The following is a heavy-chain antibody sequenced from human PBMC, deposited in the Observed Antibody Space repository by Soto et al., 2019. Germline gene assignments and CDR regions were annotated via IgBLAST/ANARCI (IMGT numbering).Heavy chain of an antibody. V-gene: IGHV4-31*03. CDR1: GGSISSGGYY. D-gene: IGHD2-15*01. J-gene: IGHJ6*02. CDR3: ARGTLKEYCSGGSCKYYYYGMDV. CDR2: IYYSGST. Sequence: TCTVSGGSISSGGYYWSWIRQHPGKGLEWIGYIYYSGSTYYNPSLKSRVTISVDTSKNQFSLKLSSVTAADTAVYYCARGTLKEYCSGGSCKYYYYGMDVWGQGTTVTV.